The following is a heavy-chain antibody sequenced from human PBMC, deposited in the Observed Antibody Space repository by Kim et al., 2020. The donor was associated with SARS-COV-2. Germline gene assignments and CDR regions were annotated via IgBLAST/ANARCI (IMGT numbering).Heavy chain of an antibody. V-gene: IGHV7-4-1*02. CDR2: INTNTGSP. CDR3: ARTGGYSSSWYYFDY. CDR1: GYSFTSYV. Sequence: ASVKVSCKASGYSFTSYVMNWVRQAPGQGLEWMGWINTNTGSPSYAQGFTGRFVFSLDTSVSTAYLQISSLKAEDTAVYYCARTGGYSSSWYYFDYWGQGTLVTVSS. J-gene: IGHJ4*02. D-gene: IGHD6-13*01.